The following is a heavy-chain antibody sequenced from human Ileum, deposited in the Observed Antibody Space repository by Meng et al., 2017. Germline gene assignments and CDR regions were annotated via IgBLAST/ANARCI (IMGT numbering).Heavy chain of an antibody. V-gene: IGHV1-18*01. CDR3: ARDTVGNTLGDY. CDR2: ISAYSGNT. Sequence: QVQRVQSGAEGKKPGPSVKVSCKASGYIFTRYGIGWVRQAPGQGLEWMGWISAYSGNTKYAQKLQGRVTMTTETSTSTAYMELRNLRSDDTAVYYCARDTVGNTLGDYWGQGTLVTVSS. D-gene: IGHD3-16*01. CDR1: GYIFTRYG. J-gene: IGHJ4*02.